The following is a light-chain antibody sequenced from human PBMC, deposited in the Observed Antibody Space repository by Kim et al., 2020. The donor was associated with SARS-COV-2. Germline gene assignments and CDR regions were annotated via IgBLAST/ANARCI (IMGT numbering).Light chain of an antibody. CDR3: QQYNVSPWT. CDR1: QSVTSGY. CDR2: GAS. J-gene: IGKJ1*01. Sequence: PGETATLSCRASQSVTSGYLAWYQQKPGQAPRLLIYGASSRATGVPDRFSGSGSGTDFILTISRLEPEDLAVYYCQQYNVSPWTFGQGTKVDIK. V-gene: IGKV3-20*01.